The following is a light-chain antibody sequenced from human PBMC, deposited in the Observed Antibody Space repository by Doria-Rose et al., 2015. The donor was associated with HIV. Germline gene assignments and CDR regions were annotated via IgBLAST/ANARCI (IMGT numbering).Light chain of an antibody. V-gene: IGLV1-47*01. CDR3: AAWDDSLSGWM. J-gene: IGLJ3*02. CDR2: RNN. CDR1: SSNIGSNY. Sequence: TQPPSASGTPGQRVTISCSGSSSNIGSNYVYWYQQLPGTAPKLLIYRNNQRPSGVPDRFSGSKSGTSASLAISGLRSEDEADYYCAAWDDSLSGWMFGGGTKLTVL.